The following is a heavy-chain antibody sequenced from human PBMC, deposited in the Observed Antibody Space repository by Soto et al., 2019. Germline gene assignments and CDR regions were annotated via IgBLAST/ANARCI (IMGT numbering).Heavy chain of an antibody. J-gene: IGHJ5*02. CDR3: VRGSYHSNGVRHNLGFFGP. CDR2: IWSDGSES. CDR1: GFTFNTFA. Sequence: SLKISCATSGFTFNTFALHWVRQAPGKGLEWVAIIWSDGSESQYADSVKGRFTISRDNSKDTLSLQMNRLSVEDTAIYYCVRGSYHSNGVRHNLGFFGPCGQRTLVTVSS. D-gene: IGHD2-8*01. V-gene: IGHV3-33*01.